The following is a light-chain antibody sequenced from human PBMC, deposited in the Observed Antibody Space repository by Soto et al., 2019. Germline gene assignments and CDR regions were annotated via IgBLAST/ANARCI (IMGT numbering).Light chain of an antibody. CDR1: QSVSNNY. V-gene: IGKV3-20*01. J-gene: IGKJ5*01. Sequence: EIVLTQSPGTLSLSPGERATLSCRASQSVSNNYLAWYQQKPGQAPRLLIYGASNRATGIPDRFSGSGSGTDFTLTISRLEPEDFAVYYCQQYHNWPPITFGQGTRLEN. CDR3: QQYHNWPPIT. CDR2: GAS.